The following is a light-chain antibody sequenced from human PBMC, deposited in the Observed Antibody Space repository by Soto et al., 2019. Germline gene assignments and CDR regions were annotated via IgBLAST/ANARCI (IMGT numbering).Light chain of an antibody. CDR2: AGS. Sequence: QSVLTQPASVSGSPGQSITISCTGTSSDVGSYNLVSWYQQHPGKAPKLMIYAGSKRPSGVSNRFSGSKSGNTASLTISGLQAEDEADYYCCSYAGSSTFRVFGGGTKLTVL. CDR3: CSYAGSSTFRV. J-gene: IGLJ3*02. V-gene: IGLV2-23*03. CDR1: SSDVGSYNL.